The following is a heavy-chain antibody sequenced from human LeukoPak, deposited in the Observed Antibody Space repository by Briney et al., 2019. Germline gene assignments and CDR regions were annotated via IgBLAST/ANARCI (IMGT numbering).Heavy chain of an antibody. CDR1: GGSISSYY. CDR3: ARDLISSSWSTYYYYGMDV. D-gene: IGHD6-13*01. Sequence: ASETLSLTCTVSGGSISSYYWSWIRQPPGKGLEWIGYIYYSGSTNYNPSLKSRVTISVDTSKNQFSLKLSSVTAADTAVYYCARDLISSSWSTYYYYGMDVWGQGTTVTVFS. J-gene: IGHJ6*02. CDR2: IYYSGST. V-gene: IGHV4-59*01.